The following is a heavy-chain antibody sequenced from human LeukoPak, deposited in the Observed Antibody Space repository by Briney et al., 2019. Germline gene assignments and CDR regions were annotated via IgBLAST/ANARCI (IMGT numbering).Heavy chain of an antibody. V-gene: IGHV4-4*02. CDR3: ARDSYSSSAPPETDFDY. Sequence: PSETLSLTCAVSGGSISSSYWWSWVRQPPGKGLEWIGEVYHSGSTNYNPSLKSRVTISVDKSKNQFSLKLSSVTAADTAVYYCARDSYSSSAPPETDFDYWGQGTLVTVSS. CDR1: GGSISSSYW. CDR2: VYHSGST. D-gene: IGHD6-13*01. J-gene: IGHJ4*02.